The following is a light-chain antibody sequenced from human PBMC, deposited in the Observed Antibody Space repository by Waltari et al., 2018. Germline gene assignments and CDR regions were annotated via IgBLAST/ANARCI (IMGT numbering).Light chain of an antibody. Sequence: ETVLTQFPGTLSMLLVETATFSCRATLNIATNYVAWYLHKPGQAPRLLIYAASIRATGVPDRLSGSGSGTDFTLTISRLEPEDFGVYYCQQYGSSPFTFGQGTRLEIK. CDR1: LNIATNY. J-gene: IGKJ5*01. CDR3: QQYGSSPFT. CDR2: AAS. V-gene: IGKV3-20*01.